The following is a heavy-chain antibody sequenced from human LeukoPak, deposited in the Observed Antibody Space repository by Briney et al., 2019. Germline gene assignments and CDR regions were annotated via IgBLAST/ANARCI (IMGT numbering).Heavy chain of an antibody. J-gene: IGHJ4*02. V-gene: IGHV3-7*03. D-gene: IGHD6-13*01. CDR2: IKQDGSEK. CDR3: AKDLFEQQLVIDY. CDR1: GFTFSSYW. Sequence: PGGSLRLSCAASGFTFSSYWMSWVRQAPGKGLEWVANIKQDGSEKYYVDSVKGRFTISRDNSKNTLYLQMNSLRAEDTAVYYCAKDLFEQQLVIDYWGQGTLVTVSS.